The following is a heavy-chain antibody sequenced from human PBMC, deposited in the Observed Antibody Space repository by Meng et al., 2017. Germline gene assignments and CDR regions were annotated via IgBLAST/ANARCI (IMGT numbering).Heavy chain of an antibody. Sequence: LRLSCAVYGGSFSGYYWSWIRQPPGKGLEWIGEINHSGSTNYNPSLKSRVTISVDTSKNQFSLKLSSVTAADTAVYYCARKGYSGYDFPTDYWGQGTLVTVSS. J-gene: IGHJ4*02. CDR3: ARKGYSGYDFPTDY. CDR2: INHSGST. V-gene: IGHV4-34*01. D-gene: IGHD5-12*01. CDR1: GGSFSGYY.